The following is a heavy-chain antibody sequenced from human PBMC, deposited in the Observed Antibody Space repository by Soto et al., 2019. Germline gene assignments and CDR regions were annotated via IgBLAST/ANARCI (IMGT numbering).Heavy chain of an antibody. Sequence: QVQLVQSGAEVKKPGSSVKVSCKASGGTFSSYAISWVRQAPGQGLEWMGGIIPIFGTANYAQKFQGRVTXXAXEXXSTAYIELSSLRSEDTAVYYCASSDGFLTGTMLVYWGQGTLVTVSS. CDR3: ASSDGFLTGTMLVY. CDR1: GGTFSSYA. V-gene: IGHV1-69*12. D-gene: IGHD3-9*01. CDR2: IIPIFGTA. J-gene: IGHJ4*02.